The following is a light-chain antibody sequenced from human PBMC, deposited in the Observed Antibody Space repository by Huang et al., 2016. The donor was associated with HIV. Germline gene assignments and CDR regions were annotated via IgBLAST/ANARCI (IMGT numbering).Light chain of an antibody. J-gene: IGKJ1*01. CDR2: AAS. V-gene: IGKV1-39*01. CDR1: QSIGHF. Sequence: DIQMTQSPSSLSASVGDRVTITCRASQSIGHFLNWYQRKPGKAPKLLIFAASTLHGGVPSRFSGGGSGTDFTLTITSLQVEDFAVYYCQQSYSTPWTFGQGTKVDIK. CDR3: QQSYSTPWT.